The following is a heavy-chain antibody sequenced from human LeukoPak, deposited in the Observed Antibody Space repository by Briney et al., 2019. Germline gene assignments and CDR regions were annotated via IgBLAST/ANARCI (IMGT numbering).Heavy chain of an antibody. D-gene: IGHD1-26*01. V-gene: IGHV4-39*01. Sequence: SETLSLTCTVSGGSISSSSYYWGWIRQPPGKGLEWIGSIYSSGSTYYNPSLKSRVTISVDTSKNQFSLKLSSVTAADTVVYYCARGHYRGTYPLHWFDPWGQGTLVTVSS. CDR2: IYSSGST. CDR1: GGSISSSSYY. CDR3: ARGHYRGTYPLHWFDP. J-gene: IGHJ5*02.